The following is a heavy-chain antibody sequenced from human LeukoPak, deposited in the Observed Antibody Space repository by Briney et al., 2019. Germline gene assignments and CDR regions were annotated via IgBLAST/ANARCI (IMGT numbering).Heavy chain of an antibody. CDR1: GFTISSYS. CDR2: ISSSSSYI. V-gene: IGHV3-21*04. J-gene: IGHJ3*02. D-gene: IGHD2-2*01. Sequence: GGSLRLSCAASGFTISSYSMNWVRQAPGKGLEWVSSISSSSSYIYYADSVKGRFTISRDNAQNSLYLQMNSLRAEDTAVYYCAREGDCSSTSCYDAFDIWGQGTMVTVSS. CDR3: AREGDCSSTSCYDAFDI.